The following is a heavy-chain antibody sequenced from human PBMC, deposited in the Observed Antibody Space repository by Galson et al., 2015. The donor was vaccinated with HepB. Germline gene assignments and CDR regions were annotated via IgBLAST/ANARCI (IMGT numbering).Heavy chain of an antibody. D-gene: IGHD6-13*01. V-gene: IGHV3-21*01. CDR3: MRAAHSGTSYAPGDF. J-gene: IGHJ4*02. Sequence: SLRLSCAASGFTFYSYSLNWVRQAPGKGLEWLASISDGSRYKYDRGSMKGSFTLSRDNAKKSLYLQMTSLRAEDTAMYYCMRAAHSGTSYAPGDFGGQGTLDPVSS. CDR1: GFTFYSYS. CDR2: ISDGSRYK.